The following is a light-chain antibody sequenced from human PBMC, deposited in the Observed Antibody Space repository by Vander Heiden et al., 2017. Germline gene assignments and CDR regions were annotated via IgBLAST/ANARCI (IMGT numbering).Light chain of an antibody. CDR2: EVS. V-gene: IGLV2-14*01. Sequence: QSALTQPASVSGSPGQSITISCTGTSSDVGGYNYVSCYQQHPGKAPKLMIYEVSNRPSGVSNRFSGSKSGNTASLTISGLQAEDEADYYCSSYTSSSTYVFGTGTKVNVL. CDR3: SSYTSSSTYV. CDR1: SSDVGGYNY. J-gene: IGLJ1*01.